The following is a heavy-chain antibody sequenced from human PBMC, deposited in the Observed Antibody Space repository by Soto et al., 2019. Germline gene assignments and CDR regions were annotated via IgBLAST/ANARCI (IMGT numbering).Heavy chain of an antibody. CDR3: ARAGTTAYYYYGMDV. CDR1: GYTFTSYD. V-gene: IGHV1-8*01. D-gene: IGHD1-7*01. CDR2: MNPNSGNT. Sequence: GASVKVSCKASGYTFTSYDINWVRQATGQGLEWMGWMNPNSGNTGYAQKFQGRVTMTRNTSISTAYMELSSLRSEDTAVYYCARAGTTAYYYYGMDVWRQGTTVTVSS. J-gene: IGHJ6*02.